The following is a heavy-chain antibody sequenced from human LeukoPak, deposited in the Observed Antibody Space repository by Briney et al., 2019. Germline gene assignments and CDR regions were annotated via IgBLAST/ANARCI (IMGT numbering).Heavy chain of an antibody. Sequence: GGSLRLSCAASGFTVNTNYMSWVRQAPGKGLEWVSIMHSVGTTYYADSVKGRFTFSRNNSKNTLYLQMNNLRAEDTAVYYCARDGSSGRGYYYYYGMDVWGEGTTVTVSS. V-gene: IGHV3-53*01. CDR1: GFTVNTNY. J-gene: IGHJ6*04. CDR3: ARDGSSGRGYYYYYGMDV. D-gene: IGHD1-26*01. CDR2: MHSVGTT.